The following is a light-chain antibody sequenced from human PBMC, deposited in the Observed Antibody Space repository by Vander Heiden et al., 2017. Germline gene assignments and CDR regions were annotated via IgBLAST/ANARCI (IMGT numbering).Light chain of an antibody. V-gene: IGLV1-51*01. CDR3: GTWDSSLSALV. CDR2: DNN. CDR1: SSNIGNNY. Sequence: QSVLTPPPSVSTAPGQKVTISCSGSSSNIGNNYVSWYQHLPGTAPKLLIYDNNKRPSGTPDRFSGSKSGTSATLGITGLQSGDEADYYCGTWDSSLSALVFGGGTKLTVL. J-gene: IGLJ3*02.